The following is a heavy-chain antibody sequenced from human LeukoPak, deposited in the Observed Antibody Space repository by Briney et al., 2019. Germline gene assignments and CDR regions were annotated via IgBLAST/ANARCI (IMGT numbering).Heavy chain of an antibody. D-gene: IGHD6-6*01. CDR2: IYTGGTT. CDR3: ARDSSSYSFDY. Sequence: GGSLRLFFPASGFSVTSNHMNWVRQAPGKGLEWVSIIYTGGTTHYADSLNDRFTISRDDSINTLYLQMNSLRAEDTAVYYCARDSSSYSFDYWCQGTLVTVSS. J-gene: IGHJ4*02. V-gene: IGHV3-66*01. CDR1: GFSVTSNH.